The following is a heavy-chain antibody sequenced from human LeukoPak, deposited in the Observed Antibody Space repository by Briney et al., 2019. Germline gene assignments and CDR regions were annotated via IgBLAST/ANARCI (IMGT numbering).Heavy chain of an antibody. CDR1: GGSISSGSYY. CDR3: ARGKDYDILTGYYDAFDI. D-gene: IGHD3-9*01. J-gene: IGHJ3*02. V-gene: IGHV4-61*02. Sequence: SQTLSLTCTVSGGSISSGSYYWSWIRQPAGKGLEWIGRIYTGGSTNYNPSLKSRVTISVDTSKNQFSLKLSSVTAADTAVYYCARGKDYDILTGYYDAFDIWGQGTMVTVSS. CDR2: IYTGGST.